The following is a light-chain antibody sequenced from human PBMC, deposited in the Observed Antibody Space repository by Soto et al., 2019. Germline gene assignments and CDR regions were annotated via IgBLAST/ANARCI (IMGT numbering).Light chain of an antibody. CDR2: GAS. J-gene: IGKJ5*01. V-gene: IGKV3-20*01. Sequence: EIVLTQSPGTLSLSPVERATLSCRASQSVSSSYLAWYQQKPGQAPRLLIYGASSRATGIPDRFSGSGSGTDFTLTISRREPEDFAVYYCQQYGSSPPITFGQGTRLEIK. CDR3: QQYGSSPPIT. CDR1: QSVSSSY.